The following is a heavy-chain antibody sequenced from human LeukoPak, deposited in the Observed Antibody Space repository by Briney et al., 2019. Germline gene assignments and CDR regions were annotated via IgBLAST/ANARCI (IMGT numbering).Heavy chain of an antibody. D-gene: IGHD3-10*01. CDR3: AKDRREGSYYDY. V-gene: IGHV3-30*02. CDR2: IRYDGSNK. Sequence: GGSLRLSCAASGFTFSSYGMHWVRRAPGKGLEGVAFIRYDGSNKYYADSVKGRFTISRDNSKNTLYLQMNSLRAEDTAVYYCAKDRREGSYYDYWGQGTLVTVSS. J-gene: IGHJ4*02. CDR1: GFTFSSYG.